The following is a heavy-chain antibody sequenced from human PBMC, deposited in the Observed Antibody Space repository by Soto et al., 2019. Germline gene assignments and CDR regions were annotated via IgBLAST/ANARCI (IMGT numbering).Heavy chain of an antibody. CDR2: INYNGRT. V-gene: IGHV4-59*01. CDR1: GGSISTYY. D-gene: IGHD6-13*01. CDR3: ARYAGSSWFDY. J-gene: IGHJ4*02. Sequence: LSLTCTVSGGSISTYYWSWIRQPPGKGLEWIGYINYNGRTNYNPPLKSRVTMPLDTSKNQFSLKLRSVTAADTAVFYCARYAGSSWFDYWGQGTLVTVSS.